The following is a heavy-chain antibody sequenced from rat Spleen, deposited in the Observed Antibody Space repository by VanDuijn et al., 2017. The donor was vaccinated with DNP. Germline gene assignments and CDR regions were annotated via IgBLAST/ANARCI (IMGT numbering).Heavy chain of an antibody. J-gene: IGHJ3*01. V-gene: IGHV5S13*01. CDR3: KLGGAY. CDR1: GFTFINYD. D-gene: IGHD5-1*01. CDR2: ISNSGSET. Sequence: EVQLVESGGGLVQPGRSLKFSCVVSGFTFINYDMAWVRQAPTKGLEWVASISNSGSETKYRDSVQGRFTISRDNAKNTLYLQMDSLRSEDTATYYCKLGGAYWGQGTLVTVSS.